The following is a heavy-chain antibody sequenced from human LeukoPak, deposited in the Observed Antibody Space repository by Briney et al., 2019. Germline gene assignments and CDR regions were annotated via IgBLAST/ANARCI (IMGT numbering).Heavy chain of an antibody. CDR2: INHSGST. V-gene: IGHV4-34*01. D-gene: IGHD2-2*01. Sequence: SETLSLTCAVSGGSFSGYYWSWIRQPPGKGLEWIGEINHSGSTNYNPSLKSRVTISVDTSKNQFSLKLSSVTAADTAVYYCARGEYCSSTSCYVYYYYGMDVWGKGTTVTVSS. CDR3: ARGEYCSSTSCYVYYYYGMDV. CDR1: GGSFSGYY. J-gene: IGHJ6*04.